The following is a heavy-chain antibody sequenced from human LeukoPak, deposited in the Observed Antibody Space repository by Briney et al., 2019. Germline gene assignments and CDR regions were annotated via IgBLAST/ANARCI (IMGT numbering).Heavy chain of an antibody. CDR3: ARGSTMGATDAFDI. Sequence: GGSLRLSCAASGFTFSSYSMNWVRQAPGKGLEWVSYISSSSSTIYYADSVKGRFTISRDNAKNSLYLQMSSLRAEDTAVYYCARGSTMGATDAFDIWGQGTMVTVSS. CDR2: ISSSSSTI. J-gene: IGHJ3*02. V-gene: IGHV3-48*01. D-gene: IGHD1-26*01. CDR1: GFTFSSYS.